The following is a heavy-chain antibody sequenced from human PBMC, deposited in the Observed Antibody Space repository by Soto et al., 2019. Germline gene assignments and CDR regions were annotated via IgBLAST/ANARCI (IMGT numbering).Heavy chain of an antibody. CDR1: GGSISSYY. CDR2: IYYSGST. J-gene: IGHJ6*02. CDR3: ARGPYCSGGSCYRGYYGMDV. D-gene: IGHD2-15*01. Sequence: SETLSLTCTVSGGSISSYYWSWIRQPPGKGLEWIGYIYYSGSTNYNPSLKSRVTISVDTPKNQFSLKLSSVIAADTAVYYCARGPYCSGGSCYRGYYGMDVWGQGTTVTVSS. V-gene: IGHV4-59*01.